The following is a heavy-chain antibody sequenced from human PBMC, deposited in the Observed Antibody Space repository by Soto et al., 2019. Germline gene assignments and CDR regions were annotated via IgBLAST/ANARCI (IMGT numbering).Heavy chain of an antibody. D-gene: IGHD2-21*02. CDR2: IIPTFGTA. V-gene: IGHV1-69*01. J-gene: IGHJ4*02. CDR3: ARDPGRVTPDGDY. Sequence: QVQLVQSGAEVKKPGSSVKVSCKASGGTFSSYAISWVRQAPGQGLEWMGGIIPTFGTANYAQKFQGRVTITADESTGTGYMELSSLRSEDTAVYYCARDPGRVTPDGDYWGQGTLVTVSS. CDR1: GGTFSSYA.